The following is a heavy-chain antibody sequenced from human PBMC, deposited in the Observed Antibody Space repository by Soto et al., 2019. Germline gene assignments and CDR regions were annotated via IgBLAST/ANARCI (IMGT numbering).Heavy chain of an antibody. CDR3: AKDPARFSSSWYLRGNWFDP. CDR2: ISGSGGST. Sequence: PGGSLRLSCAASGFTFSSYAMSWVRQAPGKGLEWVSAISGSGGSTYYADSVKGRFTISRDNSKNTLYLQMNSLRAEDTAVYYCAKDPARFSSSWYLRGNWFDPWGQGTLVTVSS. V-gene: IGHV3-23*01. D-gene: IGHD6-13*01. J-gene: IGHJ5*02. CDR1: GFTFSSYA.